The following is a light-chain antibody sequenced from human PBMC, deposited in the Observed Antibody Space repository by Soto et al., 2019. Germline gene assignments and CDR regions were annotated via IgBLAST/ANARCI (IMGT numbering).Light chain of an antibody. CDR1: RSDNGASNS. V-gene: IGLV2-14*01. CDR3: ISYKADDTFV. Sequence: QSVLTQPASVSGSPGQSITISCAGTRSDNGASNSVSWYQHPPGRSPTLIIYEATNRPSGVSERFSGSKAGDTASLTISGLQADGEAEYFCISYKADDTFVFGSGTQVTVL. CDR2: EAT. J-gene: IGLJ1*01.